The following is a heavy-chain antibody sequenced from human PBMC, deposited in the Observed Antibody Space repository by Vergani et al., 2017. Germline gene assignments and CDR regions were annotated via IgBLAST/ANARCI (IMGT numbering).Heavy chain of an antibody. CDR3: ARDYGDYEAGMDV. Sequence: QVQLPASGPGLVQPSETLSLTCTVSGCSLSRYYWRWILHPPGKVLEWIGYIYYSGSTNYNPSLKSRVTISVDTSKNQFSLKLSSVTAADTAVYYCARDYGDYEAGMDVWGQGTTVTVSS. D-gene: IGHD4-17*01. CDR1: GCSLSRYY. CDR2: IYYSGST. V-gene: IGHV4-59*01. J-gene: IGHJ6*02.